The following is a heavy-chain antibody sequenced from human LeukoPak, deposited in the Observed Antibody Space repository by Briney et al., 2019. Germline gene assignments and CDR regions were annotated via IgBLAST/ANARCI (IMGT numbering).Heavy chain of an antibody. D-gene: IGHD6-13*01. Sequence: GGSLRLSCAASGFTFDDYAMHWVRQAPGKGLEWVSGISWNSGSIGYADSVKGRFTISRDNAKNSLYLQMNSLRAEDTAVYYCARPSQQLVRGYVYWGQGTLVTVSS. CDR2: ISWNSGSI. J-gene: IGHJ4*02. CDR3: ARPSQQLVRGYVY. CDR1: GFTFDDYA. V-gene: IGHV3-9*01.